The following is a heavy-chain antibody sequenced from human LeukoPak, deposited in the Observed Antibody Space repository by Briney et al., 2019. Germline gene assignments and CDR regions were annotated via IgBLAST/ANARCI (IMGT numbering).Heavy chain of an antibody. J-gene: IGHJ4*02. V-gene: IGHV4-59*01. CDR3: ARYGLAYTYNV. CDR2: IYYSGST. D-gene: IGHD3-16*01. Sequence: PSETLSLTRTVSGGSISSYYWSWIRQPPGKGLEWIGYIYYSGSTNYNPSLKSRVTMSVDTSKNQFSLKLSSVTAADTAVYYCARYGLAYTYNVGGQGSLVTVSS. CDR1: GGSISSYY.